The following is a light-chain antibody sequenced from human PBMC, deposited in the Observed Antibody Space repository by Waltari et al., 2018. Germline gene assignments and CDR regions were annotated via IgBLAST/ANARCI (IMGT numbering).Light chain of an antibody. J-gene: IGLJ2*01. V-gene: IGLV3-21*02. Sequence: SYVLTHPPPVSVAPGQPARLTRGGDTIGGKRVQWYQRRPGQAPVGDVYDDSDRPSGIPERFSGTNSGNTATLTISAVEAGDEADYYCQVWDSFTDPYVVFGGGTKLTVL. CDR1: TIGGKR. CDR2: DDS. CDR3: QVWDSFTDPYVV.